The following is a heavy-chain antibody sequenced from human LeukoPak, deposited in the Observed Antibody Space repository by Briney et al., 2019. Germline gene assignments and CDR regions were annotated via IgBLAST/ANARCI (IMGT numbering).Heavy chain of an antibody. CDR1: GFTFSSYS. Sequence: PGGSLRLSCAASGFTFSSYSMNWVRQAPGKGLEWVSSISSSSSYIYYADSVKGRFTISRDNAKNSLYLQMNSLRAEDTAVYYCAREALLWFGELPGLDAFDIWGQGTMVTVSS. J-gene: IGHJ3*02. V-gene: IGHV3-21*01. CDR2: ISSSSSYI. D-gene: IGHD3-10*01. CDR3: AREALLWFGELPGLDAFDI.